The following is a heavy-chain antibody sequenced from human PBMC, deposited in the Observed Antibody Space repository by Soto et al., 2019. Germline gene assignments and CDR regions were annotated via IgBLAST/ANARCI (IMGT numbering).Heavy chain of an antibody. CDR3: ARVVPTRYYYGMDV. J-gene: IGHJ6*02. CDR2: IYSGGST. V-gene: IGHV3-53*01. D-gene: IGHD2-15*01. CDR1: GFTVSSNY. Sequence: GGSLRLSCAASGFTVSSNYMSWVRQAPGKGLEWVSLIYSGGSTYYADSVKGRFTISIDNSKNTLDLQMNSLRAEDTAVYYCARVVPTRYYYGMDVWGQGTTVTVSS.